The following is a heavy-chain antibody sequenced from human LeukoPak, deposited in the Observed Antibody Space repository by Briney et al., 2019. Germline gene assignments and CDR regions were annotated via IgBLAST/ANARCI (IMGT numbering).Heavy chain of an antibody. CDR3: AKEFGELPPTPEYYYGMDV. CDR2: ISYDGSNK. V-gene: IGHV3-30*04. Sequence: GRSLRLSCAASGFTFSSYAMHWVRQAPGKGLEWVAVISYDGSNKYYADSVKGRFTISRDNSKNTLYLQMNSLRAEDTAVYYCAKEFGELPPTPEYYYGMDVWGKGTTVTVSS. D-gene: IGHD3-10*01. CDR1: GFTFSSYA. J-gene: IGHJ6*04.